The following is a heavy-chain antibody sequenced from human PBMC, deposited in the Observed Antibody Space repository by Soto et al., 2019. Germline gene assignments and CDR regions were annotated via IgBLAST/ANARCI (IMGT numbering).Heavy chain of an antibody. D-gene: IGHD2-2*01. Sequence: SETLSLTCAVYGGSFSGYYWSWIRQPPGKGLEWIGEINHSGSTNYNPSLKSRVTISVDTSKNQFSLKLSSVTAADTAVYYCARGLVVPAAKAANWFDPWGQGTLVTVSS. CDR1: GGSFSGYY. CDR3: ARGLVVPAAKAANWFDP. J-gene: IGHJ5*02. V-gene: IGHV4-34*01. CDR2: INHSGST.